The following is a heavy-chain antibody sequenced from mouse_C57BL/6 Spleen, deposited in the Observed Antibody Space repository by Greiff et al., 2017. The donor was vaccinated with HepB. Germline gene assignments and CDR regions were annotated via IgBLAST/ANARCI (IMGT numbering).Heavy chain of an antibody. J-gene: IGHJ1*03. CDR3: AGGDWYFDV. CDR2: ISSGSSTI. CDR1: GFTFSDYG. V-gene: IGHV5-17*01. Sequence: EVMLVESGGGLVKPGGSLKLSCAASGFTFSDYGMHWVRQAPEKGLEWVAYISSGSSTIYYADTVKGRFTISRDNAKNTLFLQMTSLRSEDTAMSYCAGGDWYFDVWGTGTTVTVSS.